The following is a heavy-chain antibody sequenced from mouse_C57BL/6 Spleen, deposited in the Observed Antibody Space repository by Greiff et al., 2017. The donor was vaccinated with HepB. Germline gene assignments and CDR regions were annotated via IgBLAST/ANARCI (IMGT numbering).Heavy chain of an antibody. CDR3: ARRPFYGSSYDWYFDV. CDR2: IYPGDGDT. V-gene: IGHV1-80*01. J-gene: IGHJ1*03. Sequence: QVQLQQSGAELVKPGASVKISCKASGYAFSSYWMNWVKQRPGKGLEWIGQIYPGDGDTNYNGKFKGKATLTADKSSSTAYMQLSSLTSEDSAVYFCARRPFYGSSYDWYFDVWGTGTTVTVSS. CDR1: GYAFSSYW. D-gene: IGHD1-1*01.